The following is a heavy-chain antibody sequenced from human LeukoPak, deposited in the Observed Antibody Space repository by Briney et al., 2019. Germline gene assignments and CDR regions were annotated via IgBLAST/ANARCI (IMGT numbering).Heavy chain of an antibody. V-gene: IGHV1-18*01. Sequence: ASVKVSYKASGYTFTTYTISWVRQAPGQGLEWMGWISTSNGNTNYAQKLQGRVTMTTDTSTSTAYMELRSLRSDDTAVYYCAGEEGAPIAAANIWGLGTMVTVSS. CDR2: ISTSNGNT. D-gene: IGHD6-13*01. CDR1: GYTFTTYT. CDR3: AGEEGAPIAAANI. J-gene: IGHJ3*02.